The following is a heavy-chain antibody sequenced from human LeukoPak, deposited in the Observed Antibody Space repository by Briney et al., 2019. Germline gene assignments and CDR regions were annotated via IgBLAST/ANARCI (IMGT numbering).Heavy chain of an antibody. V-gene: IGHV4-31*03. CDR1: GGSISSGGYY. D-gene: IGHD3-22*01. CDR2: IYYSGNT. Sequence: SETLSLTCTVSGGSISSGGYYWRWLRQHPGKGLEWIGYIYYSGNTYYNPSPKSRVTISVDTSKNQFSLKLSSVTAADTAVYYCARTDSSNYLDYRGQGTLVTVSS. CDR3: ARTDSSNYLDY. J-gene: IGHJ4*02.